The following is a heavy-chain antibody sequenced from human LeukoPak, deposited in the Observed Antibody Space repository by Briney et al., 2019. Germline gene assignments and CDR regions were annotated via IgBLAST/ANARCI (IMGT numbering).Heavy chain of an antibody. D-gene: IGHD6-6*01. J-gene: IGHJ3*02. CDR1: GFTFSSYN. CDR3: ARVMRGEYSSSLEAFDI. CDR2: ITSSSSTI. V-gene: IGHV3-48*02. Sequence: GGSLRLSCAASGFTFSSYNMNWVRQAPGKGLEWVSYITSSSSTIYYADSVKGRFTISRDNAKNSLYLQMNSLRDEDTAVYYCARVMRGEYSSSLEAFDIWGQGTMVTVSS.